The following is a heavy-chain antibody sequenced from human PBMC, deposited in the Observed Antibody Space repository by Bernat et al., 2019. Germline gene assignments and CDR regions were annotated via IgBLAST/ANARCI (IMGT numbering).Heavy chain of an antibody. V-gene: IGHV3-72*01. Sequence: EVQLVESGGDLVQPGGSLRVSCAASGFTFSDHHMDWVRQAPGKGLEWVGRTRNKANSYTTEYDASVKGRFTISRDDSKNSLYLQMNRLKTEDAAVYYCARATGTGPDYYYYMDVWGKGTTVTVSS. CDR1: GFTFSDHH. J-gene: IGHJ6*03. D-gene: IGHD1-7*01. CDR2: TRNKANSYTT. CDR3: ARATGTGPDYYYYMDV.